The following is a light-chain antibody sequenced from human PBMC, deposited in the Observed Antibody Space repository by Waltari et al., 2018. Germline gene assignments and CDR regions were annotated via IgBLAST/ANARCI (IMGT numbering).Light chain of an antibody. CDR3: QQYDISPLT. J-gene: IGKJ4*01. CDR1: QTVRTTY. Sequence: EIVLTQSPGTLSLSPGERATLSCRASQTVRTTYLAWYQQKPGQAPTFLIYDTSSRATGIPDRFSGSGSGTDFSLTISSLEPEDFAVYYCQQYDISPLTFGGGTKVETK. V-gene: IGKV3-20*01. CDR2: DTS.